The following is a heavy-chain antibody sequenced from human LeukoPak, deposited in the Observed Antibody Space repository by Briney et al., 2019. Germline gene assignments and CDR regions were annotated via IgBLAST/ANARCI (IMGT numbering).Heavy chain of an antibody. CDR2: IYYSGST. J-gene: IGHJ4*02. CDR3: ARLPGY. CDR1: GGSISSYY. Sequence: SETLSLTCTVSGGSISSYYWSWIRQPPGKGLEWIGYIYYSGSTNYNPSLKSRVTISVDTSKNQFSLKLSFVTGADTAVYYCARLPGYWGQGTLVTVSS. V-gene: IGHV4-59*08.